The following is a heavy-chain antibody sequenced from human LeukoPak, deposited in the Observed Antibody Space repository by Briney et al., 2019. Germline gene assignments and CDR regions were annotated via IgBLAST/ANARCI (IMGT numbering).Heavy chain of an antibody. J-gene: IGHJ4*02. Sequence: GGSLRLSCAASGFTFSSYSMNWVRQAPGKGLEWVSAISSSSNYIYYADSVKGRFTISRDNAKNSLYLQMNSLRAEDTAVYYCASSDYGAFDYWGQGTLVTVSS. CDR1: GFTFSSYS. V-gene: IGHV3-21*01. CDR2: ISSSSNYI. CDR3: ASSDYGAFDY. D-gene: IGHD4-17*01.